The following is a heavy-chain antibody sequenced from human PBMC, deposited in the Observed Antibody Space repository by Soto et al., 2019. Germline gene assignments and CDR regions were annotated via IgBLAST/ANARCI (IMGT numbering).Heavy chain of an antibody. V-gene: IGHV3-66*01. CDR1: GFTVSSYR. CDR3: ARVQSSSYHYFDY. CDR2: IYSAGSA. Sequence: EVQLVESGGGLVQPGGSLRLSCAASGFTVSSYRMSWVRQVPGKGLEWVSVIYSAGSADFADSVKGRFTMSRDNSKNTLYLQMRSLRAEDTAVYYGARVQSSSYHYFDYWGQGTLVTVSS. J-gene: IGHJ4*02. D-gene: IGHD6-13*01.